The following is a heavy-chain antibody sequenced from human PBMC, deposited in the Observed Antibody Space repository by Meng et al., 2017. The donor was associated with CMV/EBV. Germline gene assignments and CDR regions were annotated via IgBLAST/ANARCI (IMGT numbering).Heavy chain of an antibody. Sequence: GESLKISCAASGFTFSSYSMNWVRQAPGKGLEWVSSISSSSSYIYYADSVKGRFTISRDNAKNSPYLQMNSLRAEDTALYYWSRDPKGWLVVRDYYYGMDVWGQGTTVTVSS. J-gene: IGHJ6*02. CDR1: GFTFSSYS. V-gene: IGHV3-21*01. CDR3: SRDPKGWLVVRDYYYGMDV. D-gene: IGHD2-21*01. CDR2: ISSSSSYI.